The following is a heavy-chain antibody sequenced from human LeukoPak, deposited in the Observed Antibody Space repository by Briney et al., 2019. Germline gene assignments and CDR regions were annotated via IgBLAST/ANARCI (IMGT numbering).Heavy chain of an antibody. CDR2: ISYDGSNK. D-gene: IGHD3-22*01. V-gene: IGHV3-30*03. J-gene: IGHJ2*01. CDR1: GFTFSSYG. CDR3: ARGTFSYYDSSGTTDWYFDL. Sequence: PGGSLRLSCAASGFTFSSYGMHWVRQAPGKGLEWVAVISYDGSNKYYADSVKGRFTISRDNSKNTLYLQMNSLRAEDTAVYYCARGTFSYYDSSGTTDWYFDLWGRGTLVTVSS.